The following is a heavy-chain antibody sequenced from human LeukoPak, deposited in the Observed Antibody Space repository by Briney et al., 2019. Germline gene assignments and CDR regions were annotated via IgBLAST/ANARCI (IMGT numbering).Heavy chain of an antibody. CDR1: GGSISSYY. D-gene: IGHD5-12*01. CDR2: IYYSGST. Sequence: SETLSLTCAVSGGSISSYYWSWIRQPPGKGLEWIGYIYYSGSTNYNPSLKSRVTISVDTSKNQFSLRLSSVTAADTAVYYCARVTGYMVEDYFDYWGQGTLVTVSS. CDR3: ARVTGYMVEDYFDY. V-gene: IGHV4-59*01. J-gene: IGHJ4*02.